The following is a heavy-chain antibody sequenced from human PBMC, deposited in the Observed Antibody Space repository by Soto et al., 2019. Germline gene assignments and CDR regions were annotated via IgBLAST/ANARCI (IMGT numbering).Heavy chain of an antibody. Sequence: QVQLVQSGAEVKKPGSSVKVSCKASGGTFSSYAISWVRQAPGQGLEWMGGIIPIFGTANYAQKFQGRVTSXAXASTSTAYMELSSLRSEDTAVYYCARLPPLSSAFDIWGQGTMVTVSS. CDR3: ARLPPLSSAFDI. D-gene: IGHD1-7*01. V-gene: IGHV1-69*12. CDR1: GGTFSSYA. CDR2: IIPIFGTA. J-gene: IGHJ3*02.